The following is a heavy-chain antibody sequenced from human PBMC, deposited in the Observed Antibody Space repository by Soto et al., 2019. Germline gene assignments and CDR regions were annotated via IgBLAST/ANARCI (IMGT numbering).Heavy chain of an antibody. V-gene: IGHV3-30*18. J-gene: IGHJ4*02. CDR2: ISYDGSNK. Sequence: GGSLRLSCAASGFTFSSYGMHWVRQAPGKGLEWVAVISYDGSNKYYADSVKGRFTISRDNSKNTLYLQMNSLRAEDTAVYYCAKAGDGYSGYDQSYFDYWGQGTLVTVSS. CDR1: GFTFSSYG. CDR3: AKAGDGYSGYDQSYFDY. D-gene: IGHD5-12*01.